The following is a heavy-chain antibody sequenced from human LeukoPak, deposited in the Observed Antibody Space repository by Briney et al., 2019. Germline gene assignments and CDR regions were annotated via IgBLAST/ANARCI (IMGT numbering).Heavy chain of an antibody. J-gene: IGHJ4*02. V-gene: IGHV3-23*01. CDR3: AKVMTRTMVRGVPPSDY. Sequence: SGGSLRLSCAASGFTFSSYAMSWVRQAPGKGLEWVSAISGSGGSTYYADSVKGRFTISRDNSKNTLYPQMNSLRAEDTAVYYCAKVMTRTMVRGVPPSDYWGQGTLVTVSS. D-gene: IGHD3-10*01. CDR2: ISGSGGST. CDR1: GFTFSSYA.